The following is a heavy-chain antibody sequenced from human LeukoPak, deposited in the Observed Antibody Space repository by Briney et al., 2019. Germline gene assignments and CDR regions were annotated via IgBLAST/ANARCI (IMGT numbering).Heavy chain of an antibody. CDR1: GFTFSSSW. CDR3: ASTIQLWPFDY. Sequence: GGSLRLSCAASGFTFSSSWMSWVRQAPGKGPEWVANIMQDGSEKHYVDSVKGRFTISRDNAKNSLYLQMNSLRAEDTAVYFCASTIQLWPFDYWGQGTLVTVSS. J-gene: IGHJ4*02. CDR2: IMQDGSEK. V-gene: IGHV3-7*02. D-gene: IGHD5-18*01.